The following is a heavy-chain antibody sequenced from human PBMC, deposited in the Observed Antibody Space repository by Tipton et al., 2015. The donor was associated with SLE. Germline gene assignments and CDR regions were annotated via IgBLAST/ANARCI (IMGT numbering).Heavy chain of an antibody. CDR1: GGSFGTYY. CDR3: AGETAVAGSSFDY. J-gene: IGHJ4*02. D-gene: IGHD6-19*01. Sequence: TLSLTCAVYGGSFGTYYWSWIRQPPGKGLEWIGEINHSGSTNYNPSLKSRVTISVDTSKNQFSLKLSSVTAADTAVYYCAGETAVAGSSFDYWGQGTLVTVPS. V-gene: IGHV4-34*01. CDR2: INHSGST.